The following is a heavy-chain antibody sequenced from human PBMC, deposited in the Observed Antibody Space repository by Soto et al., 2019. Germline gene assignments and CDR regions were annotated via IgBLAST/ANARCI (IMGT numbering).Heavy chain of an antibody. CDR3: ARGVTGGSYYS. CDR2: IIPIFGKA. J-gene: IGHJ4*02. V-gene: IGHV1-69*01. D-gene: IGHD1-26*01. Sequence: QVQLEQSGAEVKKPESSVRVSCKASGGTFRSDAFTWVRQAPGQGLEWVGGIIPIFGKATYAQKFQDRVKFTADESTNTTYMELSSLRSEDTATYYCARGVTGGSYYSWGPGTLVTVSA. CDR1: GGTFRSDA.